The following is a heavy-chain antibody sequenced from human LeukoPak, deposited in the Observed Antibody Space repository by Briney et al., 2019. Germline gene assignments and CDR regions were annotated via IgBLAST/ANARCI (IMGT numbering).Heavy chain of an antibody. J-gene: IGHJ5*02. D-gene: IGHD6-19*01. CDR2: INPNSGGT. V-gene: IGHV1-2*02. Sequence: GASVKVSCKASGYTFTGYYIHWVRQAPGQGLEWMGWINPNSGGTNFAQKFQGRVTMTRDRSISTAYKELSRMRSDDTAVYYCARDSSGIEVVNEIFDPWGQGTLVTVSS. CDR1: GYTFTGYY. CDR3: ARDSSGIEVVNEIFDP.